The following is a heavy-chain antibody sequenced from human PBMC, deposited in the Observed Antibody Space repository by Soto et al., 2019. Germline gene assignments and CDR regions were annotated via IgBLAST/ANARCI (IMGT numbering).Heavy chain of an antibody. V-gene: IGHV4-39*01. J-gene: IGHJ5*02. CDR3: ARHYSSGSRNWFDP. CDR1: GGSINSSSYF. D-gene: IGHD6-19*01. Sequence: SEALSITCSVSGGSINSSSYFWRWVRQPPGKGLEWIGSIYYSGSTYYNPSRRSRVTISVDTSKNQFSLKLSSVTAADTAVFYCARHYSSGSRNWFDPWGQVTLVT. CDR2: IYYSGST.